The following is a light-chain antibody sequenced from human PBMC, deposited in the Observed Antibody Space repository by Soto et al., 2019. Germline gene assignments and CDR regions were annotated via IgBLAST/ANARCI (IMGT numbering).Light chain of an antibody. Sequence: DIQITQSPSTLSASVGDRVTITCRASQSISNWLAWYQQKPGKAPTLLIYDVSRLESGVPSRFRGSGSGTEFTLTISSLQPDDFETYYCQQYNTYRRTFGQGTKVDIK. J-gene: IGKJ1*01. CDR1: QSISNW. V-gene: IGKV1-5*01. CDR3: QQYNTYRRT. CDR2: DVS.